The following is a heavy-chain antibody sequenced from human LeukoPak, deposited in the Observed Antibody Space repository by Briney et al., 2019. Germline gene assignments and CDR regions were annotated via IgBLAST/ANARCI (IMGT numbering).Heavy chain of an antibody. CDR3: ATYDFWSGYYQNYYFDY. CDR1: GYTFTSDG. J-gene: IGHJ4*02. V-gene: IGHV1-18*01. Sequence: GASVKVSCKASGYTFTSDGISWVRQAPGQGLEWMGWISAYNGNTNYAQKLQGRVTMTTDTSTSTAYMELRSLRSDDTAVYYCATYDFWSGYYQNYYFDYWGQGTLVTVSS. D-gene: IGHD3-3*01. CDR2: ISAYNGNT.